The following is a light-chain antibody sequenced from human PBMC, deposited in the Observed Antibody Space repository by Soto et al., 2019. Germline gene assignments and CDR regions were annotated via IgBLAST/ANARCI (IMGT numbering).Light chain of an antibody. Sequence: QSVLTQPPSASGTPGQRVTISCSGSSSNIGSNYVYWYQQLPGTAPKLLIYRNNQRPSGVPDRFSGSKSGNSASLAISGLRSEDEADYYCAACDDRLSAVVFGGGTKLTVL. J-gene: IGLJ2*01. CDR3: AACDDRLSAVV. V-gene: IGLV1-47*01. CDR1: SSNIGSNY. CDR2: RNN.